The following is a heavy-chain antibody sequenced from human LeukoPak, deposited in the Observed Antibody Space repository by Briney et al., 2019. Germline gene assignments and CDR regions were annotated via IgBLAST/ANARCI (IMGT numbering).Heavy chain of an antibody. Sequence: GGSLRLSCAASGFTFSNAWMSWVRQAPGKGLEWVGRIKSKTDGGTTDYAAPVKGRFTISRDDSKNTLYLQMNTLRADDTAVYYCAKGLTGSGTQKYYFDYWGQGTLVTVSS. V-gene: IGHV3-15*01. J-gene: IGHJ4*02. CDR3: AKGLTGSGTQKYYFDY. CDR1: GFTFSNAW. D-gene: IGHD3-10*01. CDR2: IKSKTDGGTT.